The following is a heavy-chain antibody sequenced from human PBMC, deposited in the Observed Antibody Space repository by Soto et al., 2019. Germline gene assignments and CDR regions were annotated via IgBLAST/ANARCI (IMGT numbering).Heavy chain of an antibody. CDR2: IIPILGTA. Sequence: QVQLVQSGAEVKKPGSSVKVSCKASGGTFSSYAISWVRQAPGQGLEWMGGIIPILGTANYAQKFQGRVTITADESTSTAYMELSSLRSEDTAVYYCARGLRYCSSTSCRILANYFDYWGQGTLVTVSS. J-gene: IGHJ4*02. CDR1: GGTFSSYA. D-gene: IGHD2-2*01. CDR3: ARGLRYCSSTSCRILANYFDY. V-gene: IGHV1-69*01.